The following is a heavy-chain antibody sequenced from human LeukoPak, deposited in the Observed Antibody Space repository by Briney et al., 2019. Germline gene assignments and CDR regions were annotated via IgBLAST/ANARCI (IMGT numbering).Heavy chain of an antibody. CDR3: TRGHFGMDV. CDR2: IRTDASDI. Sequence: PGGSLRLSCAASGFTFSDYYMSWIRQAPGMGLEWVSYIRTDASDIYYAESVKGRFIISRDNAKNSVYLQMHSLRAEDTAVYYCTRGHFGMDVWGQGTTVIVSS. CDR1: GFTFSDYY. J-gene: IGHJ6*02. V-gene: IGHV3-11*01. D-gene: IGHD3-3*02.